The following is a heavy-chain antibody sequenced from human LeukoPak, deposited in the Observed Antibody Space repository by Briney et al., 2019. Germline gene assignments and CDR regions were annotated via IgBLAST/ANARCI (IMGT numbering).Heavy chain of an antibody. J-gene: IGHJ4*02. V-gene: IGHV4-61*08. D-gene: IGHD3-22*01. Sequence: PSETLSLTCSVSGVSVGSAGYYWTWIRQPPGKGLEWIGYMYYSGNSNYNPFLKSRVTMSLDPSKNRFSLKLSSVTAADTAVYYCGRSQSKGGGYRYYLTYGGQGPRVPVP. CDR2: MYYSGNS. CDR3: GRSQSKGGGYRYYLTY. CDR1: GVSVGSAGYY.